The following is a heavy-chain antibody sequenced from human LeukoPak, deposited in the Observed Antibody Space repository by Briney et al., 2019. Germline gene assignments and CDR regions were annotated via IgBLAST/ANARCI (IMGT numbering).Heavy chain of an antibody. D-gene: IGHD5-12*01. Sequence: SETLSLTCTVSGGSISSYYWSWIRQPPGKGLEWIGYIYYSGSTNYNPSLKSRVTISVDTSKSQFSLKLSSVTAADTAVYYCARVPWLGSGYCFDYWGQGTLVTVSS. CDR1: GGSISSYY. V-gene: IGHV4-59*01. J-gene: IGHJ4*02. CDR3: ARVPWLGSGYCFDY. CDR2: IYYSGST.